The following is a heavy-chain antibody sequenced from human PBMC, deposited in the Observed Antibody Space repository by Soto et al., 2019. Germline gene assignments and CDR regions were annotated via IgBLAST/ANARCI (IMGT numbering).Heavy chain of an antibody. CDR1: GFTFSSYA. J-gene: IGHJ4*02. CDR2: ISYDGSNK. V-gene: IGHV3-30-3*01. CDR3: STSYYYNSSGYYDFYNYFDY. Sequence: GGSLSLSCAASGFTFSSYAMHWVRQAPGKGLEWVAVISYDGSNKYYADSVKGRFTISRDNSKNTLYLQMNSLRAEDTAVYYCSTSYYYNSSGYYDFYNYFDYWGQGTLVTVSS. D-gene: IGHD3-22*01.